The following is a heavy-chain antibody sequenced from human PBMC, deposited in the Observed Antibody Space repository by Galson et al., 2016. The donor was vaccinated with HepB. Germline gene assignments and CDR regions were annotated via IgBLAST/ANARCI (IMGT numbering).Heavy chain of an antibody. CDR3: AREGFNAFDV. D-gene: IGHD3-3*01. CDR2: IHSGGRT. J-gene: IGHJ3*01. CDR1: GFTVRTLY. Sequence: SLRLSCAASGFTVRTLYMRWVRQAPGKGLEWVSVIHSGGRTYHADSVKGRFTVSRDDSKNTVYLQMNSLRVEDTAIYYCAREGFNAFDVWGQGTVVTISS. V-gene: IGHV3-53*01.